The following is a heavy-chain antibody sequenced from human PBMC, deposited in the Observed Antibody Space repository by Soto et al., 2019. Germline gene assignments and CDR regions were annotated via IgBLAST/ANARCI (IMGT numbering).Heavy chain of an antibody. Sequence: ASVKVSCKASGYTFTGYYMHWVLQAPGQGLEWMGWINPNSGGTNYAQKFQGRVTMTRDTSISTAYMELSRLRSDDTAVYYCARVEQRWGYYYYGMDVWGQGTTVTVSS. J-gene: IGHJ6*02. V-gene: IGHV1-2*02. D-gene: IGHD6-25*01. CDR1: GYTFTGYY. CDR2: INPNSGGT. CDR3: ARVEQRWGYYYYGMDV.